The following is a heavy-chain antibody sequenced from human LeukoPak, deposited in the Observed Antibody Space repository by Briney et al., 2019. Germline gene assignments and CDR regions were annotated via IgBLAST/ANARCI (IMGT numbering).Heavy chain of an antibody. CDR3: ARDRDWFDP. Sequence: ASLKLSSRAFGYTFTSNYMHWGRQAPGQGPEWVGVIRPSGGSTTYAQHFEGRVTMTRDLSKGTVYMELNSLRSEDTAVYYWARDRDWFDPWRQGTLLTVSS. CDR1: GYTFTSNY. V-gene: IGHV1-46*01. CDR2: IRPSGGST. J-gene: IGHJ5*02.